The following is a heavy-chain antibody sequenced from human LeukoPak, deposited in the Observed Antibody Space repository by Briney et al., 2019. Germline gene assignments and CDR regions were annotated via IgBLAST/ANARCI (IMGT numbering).Heavy chain of an antibody. Sequence: SETLSLTCTVSGGSVSSGSYYWSWIRQPPGKGLEWIGYIYYSGSTNYNPSLKSRVTISVDTSKNQFSLKLSSVTAADTAVYYCARDRVRGNSNPFFDYWGQGTLVTVSS. J-gene: IGHJ4*02. CDR1: GGSVSSGSYY. D-gene: IGHD4-11*01. CDR3: ARDRVRGNSNPFFDY. CDR2: IYYSGST. V-gene: IGHV4-61*01.